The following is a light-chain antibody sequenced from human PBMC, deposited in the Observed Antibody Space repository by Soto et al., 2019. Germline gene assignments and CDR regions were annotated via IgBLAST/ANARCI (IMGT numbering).Light chain of an antibody. CDR2: AAS. V-gene: IGKV3-11*01. Sequence: EIVLTQSPATLSLSPGEKATLSCRASQRVASYLAWYQQKPGQAPRFLIYAASRRATGIPARFSGSGSGTDFTPTISSLEPDDFAVYYCQQRSNWSFGQGTRLEI. CDR3: QQRSNWS. J-gene: IGKJ5*01. CDR1: QRVASY.